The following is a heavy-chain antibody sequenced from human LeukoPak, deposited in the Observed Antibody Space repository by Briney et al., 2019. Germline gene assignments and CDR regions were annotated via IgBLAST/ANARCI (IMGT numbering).Heavy chain of an antibody. V-gene: IGHV4-59*01. CDR2: IYYSGST. Sequence: PSETLSLTCTVSGGSISSYYWSWIRQPPGKGLEWIGYIYYSGSTNYNPSLKSRVTISVDTSKNQFSLKLSSVTAADTAVYYCAKGQSSGYYLDAFDIWGQGTMITVSS. D-gene: IGHD3-22*01. J-gene: IGHJ3*02. CDR1: GGSISSYY. CDR3: AKGQSSGYYLDAFDI.